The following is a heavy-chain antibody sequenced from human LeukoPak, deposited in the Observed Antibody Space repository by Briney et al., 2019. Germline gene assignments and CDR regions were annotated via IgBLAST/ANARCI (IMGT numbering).Heavy chain of an antibody. CDR3: ARESLATIGSNDY. V-gene: IGHV3-7*01. Sequence: GGSLRLSCAASGFPFSSYWMTWVRQAPGKGLEWVANIKQDGSEKHYVGSVKGRSTISRDNAKNSVFLQLDSLRAEDTAVYYCARESLATIGSNDYWGQGTLATVSS. D-gene: IGHD5-12*01. J-gene: IGHJ4*02. CDR2: IKQDGSEK. CDR1: GFPFSSYW.